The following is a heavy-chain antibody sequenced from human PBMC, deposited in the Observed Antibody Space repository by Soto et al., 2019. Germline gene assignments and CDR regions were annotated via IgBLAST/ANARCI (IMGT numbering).Heavy chain of an antibody. CDR2: IKEDGSQK. D-gene: IGHD7-27*01. J-gene: IGHJ4*02. CDR3: VRANWGGH. V-gene: IGHV3-7*01. CDR1: GFTFSTSW. Sequence: EVQLVESGGGLVQPGGSLRLSCAASGFTFSTSWMSWVRQAPGKGLEWVAYIKEDGSQKNYVDSVKGRFTVSRDNAKNSLYLQMNSLRVEDTAVYYCVRANWGGHWGQGTLVTVSS.